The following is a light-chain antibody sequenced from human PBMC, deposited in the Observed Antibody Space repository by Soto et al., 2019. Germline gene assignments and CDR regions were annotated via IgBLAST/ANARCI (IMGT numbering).Light chain of an antibody. Sequence: EIVLTQSPGTLSLSPGERATLSCRASQSVNNNYLAWYLQKPGQAPRLLIYGASSRATGIPDRFSGSGSGTDFTLTISRLEPEDFAVYYCQQYGSSTETFGQGTKVDIK. CDR2: GAS. CDR3: QQYGSSTET. CDR1: QSVNNNY. J-gene: IGKJ1*01. V-gene: IGKV3-20*01.